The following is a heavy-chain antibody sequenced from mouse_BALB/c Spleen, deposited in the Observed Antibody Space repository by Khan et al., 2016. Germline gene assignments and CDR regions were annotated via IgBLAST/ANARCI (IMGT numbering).Heavy chain of an antibody. V-gene: IGHV1S137*01. CDR3: AREGLNYDYAMDY. D-gene: IGHD2-1*01. J-gene: IGHJ4*01. Sequence: VQLQESGAELVRPGVSVKISCKGSGYTFTDYAMHWVKQSHAKSLEWIGVISTYYGDTSYNQKFEGKATMTVDKSSSTAYMELARLTSEDSACYYCAREGLNYDYAMDYWGQGTSVTVSS. CDR1: GYTFTDYA. CDR2: ISTYYGDT.